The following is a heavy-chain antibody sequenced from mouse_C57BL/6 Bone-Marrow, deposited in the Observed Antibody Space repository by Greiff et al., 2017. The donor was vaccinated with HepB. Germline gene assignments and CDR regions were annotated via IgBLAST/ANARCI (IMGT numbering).Heavy chain of an antibody. J-gene: IGHJ4*01. CDR3: ASLYYSNYDYAMDY. D-gene: IGHD2-5*01. V-gene: IGHV1-80*01. CDR2: IYPGDGDT. CDR1: GYAFSSYW. Sequence: QVQLKESGAELVKPGASVKISCKASGYAFSSYWMNWVKQRPGKGLEWIGQIYPGDGDTNYNGKFKGKATLTADKSSSTAYMQLSSLTSEDSAVYFCASLYYSNYDYAMDYWGQGTSVTVSS.